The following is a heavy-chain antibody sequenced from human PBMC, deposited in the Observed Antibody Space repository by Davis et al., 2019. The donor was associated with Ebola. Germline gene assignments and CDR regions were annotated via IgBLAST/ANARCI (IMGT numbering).Heavy chain of an antibody. CDR3: ARSLRFLEWLYQDAFDI. Sequence: GESLKISCAASGFTFSSYNMNWVRQAPGKGLEWVSNISSSSSSIYYADSVKGRFTISRDNAKNSLYLQMNSLRDEDTAVYYCARSLRFLEWLYQDAFDIWGQGTMVTVCS. V-gene: IGHV3-48*02. CDR1: GFTFSSYN. D-gene: IGHD3-3*01. CDR2: ISSSSSSI. J-gene: IGHJ3*02.